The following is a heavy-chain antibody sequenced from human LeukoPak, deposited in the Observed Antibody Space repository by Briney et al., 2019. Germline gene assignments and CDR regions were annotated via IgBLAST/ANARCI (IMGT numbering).Heavy chain of an antibody. J-gene: IGHJ4*02. CDR3: AKGSEGSCNGARCCSLDY. Sequence: GGSLRLSCAASGFTFDDYAMHWVRQAPGKGLEWISCISWNSGSIGYADSVKGRFTISRDNSKNTLSLQMSGLRAEDTAVYYCAKGSEGSCNGARCCSLDYWGQGTLVTVSS. CDR2: ISWNSGSI. CDR1: GFTFDDYA. V-gene: IGHV3-9*01. D-gene: IGHD2-2*01.